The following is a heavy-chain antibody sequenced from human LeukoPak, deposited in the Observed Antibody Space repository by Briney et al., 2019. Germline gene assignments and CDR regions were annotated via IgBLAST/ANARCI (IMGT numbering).Heavy chain of an antibody. CDR3: ARGSDDYGDPHAFDI. Sequence: PGGSLRLSCAASGFTVSSNYMSWVRQARGKGLEWVSVIYSGGSTYYADSVKGRFTISRDNSKNTLYLQMNSLRAEDTAVYYCARGSDDYGDPHAFDIWGQGTMVTVSS. J-gene: IGHJ3*02. D-gene: IGHD4-17*01. CDR2: IYSGGST. V-gene: IGHV3-53*01. CDR1: GFTVSSNY.